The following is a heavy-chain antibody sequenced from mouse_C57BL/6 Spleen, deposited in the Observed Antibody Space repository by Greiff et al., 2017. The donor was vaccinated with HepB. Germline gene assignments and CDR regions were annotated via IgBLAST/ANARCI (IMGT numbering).Heavy chain of an antibody. CDR2: IYPGDGDT. D-gene: IGHD1-1*01. CDR3: ARNDYYGSSFDY. Sequence: VKLMESGPELVKPGASVKISCKASGYAFSSSWMNWVKQRPGKGLEWIGRIYPGDGDTNYNGKFKGTSTLTADKSSSTAYMQLSSLTSEDSAVYFCARNDYYGSSFDYWGQGTTLTVSS. J-gene: IGHJ2*01. CDR1: GYAFSSSW. V-gene: IGHV1-82*01.